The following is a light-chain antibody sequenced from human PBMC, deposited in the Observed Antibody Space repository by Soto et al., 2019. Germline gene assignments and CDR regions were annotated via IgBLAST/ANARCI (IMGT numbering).Light chain of an antibody. CDR1: QSVSTR. V-gene: IGKV3-15*01. J-gene: IGKJ4*01. Sequence: EIVMTQSPATLSLSPGERVTFSCRASQSVSTRLAWYQHKPGQAPRLLISGASTGATGIPPRFSGSGSGTDFTLTVNSLQSEDIAVYYCQQYHNGPVTFGGGTKVEI. CDR2: GAS. CDR3: QQYHNGPVT.